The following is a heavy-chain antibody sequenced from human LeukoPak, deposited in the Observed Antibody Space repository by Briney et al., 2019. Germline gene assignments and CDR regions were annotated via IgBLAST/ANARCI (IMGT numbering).Heavy chain of an antibody. CDR1: GGSISSYY. CDR2: IYYSGST. CDR3: ASRRDGYNWYAFDI. D-gene: IGHD5-24*01. J-gene: IGHJ3*02. Sequence: SGTLSLTCTVSGGSISSYYWSWIRQPPGKGLEWIGYIYYSGSTNYNPSLKSRVTISVDTSKNQFSLKLSSVTAADTAVYYCASRRDGYNWYAFDIWGQGTMVTVSS. V-gene: IGHV4-59*08.